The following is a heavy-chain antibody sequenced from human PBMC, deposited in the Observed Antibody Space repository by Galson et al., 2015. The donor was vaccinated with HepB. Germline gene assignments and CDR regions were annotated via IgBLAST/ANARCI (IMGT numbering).Heavy chain of an antibody. Sequence: SLRLSCAASGFTFSSYAMHWVRQAPGKGLEWVAVISYDGSNKYYADSVKGRFTISRDNSKNTLYLQMNSLRAEDTAVYYCARGKDEVVTAISLFYYYYGMDVWGQGTTVTVSS. J-gene: IGHJ6*02. CDR2: ISYDGSNK. V-gene: IGHV3-30-3*01. CDR1: GFTFSSYA. D-gene: IGHD2-21*02. CDR3: ARGKDEVVTAISLFYYYYGMDV.